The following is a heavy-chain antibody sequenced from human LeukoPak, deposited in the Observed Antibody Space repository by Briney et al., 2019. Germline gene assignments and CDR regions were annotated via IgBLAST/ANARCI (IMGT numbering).Heavy chain of an antibody. CDR2: ISYSGSTI. CDR3: ARLPSTTYVDY. CDR1: GFTFSDYY. J-gene: IGHJ4*02. V-gene: IGHV3-11*01. D-gene: IGHD1-14*01. Sequence: GGSLRLSCAASGFTFSDYYMGWIRQPPGKGRGWVSYISYSGSTIYYADSVKGRFTISRDNAENSLYLQMSSLRAEDTAVYYCARLPSTTYVDYWGQGTLVTVSS.